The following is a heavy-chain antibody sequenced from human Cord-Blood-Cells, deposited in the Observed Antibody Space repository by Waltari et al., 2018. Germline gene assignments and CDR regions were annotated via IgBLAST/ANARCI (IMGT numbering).Heavy chain of an antibody. V-gene: IGHV1-24*01. CDR3: ATGGRGGSLRLFDY. CDR2: FDPEEGET. D-gene: IGHD3-10*01. Sequence: QVQLVQSGAEVKKPGASVKVSCKVSGYTLTELSMHWVRQAPGKGLEWMGGFDPEEGETIYAQKFQGRVTMTEDTSTDPAYMELSSLRSEDTAVYYCATGGRGGSLRLFDYWGQGTLVTVSS. CDR1: GYTLTELS. J-gene: IGHJ4*02.